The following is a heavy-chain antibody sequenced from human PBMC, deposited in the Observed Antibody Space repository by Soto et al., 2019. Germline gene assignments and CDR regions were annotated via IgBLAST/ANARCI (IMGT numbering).Heavy chain of an antibody. V-gene: IGHV1-69*17. Sequence: QMQLVQSGAEVKERGSSVKISCKTSGGTFNTYALTWVRQAPGQGLEWIGGIIPIFGIKNVAQRFQGRVTNNADQFLTPAYHEMTSLRSGHTAGYYCAKEAGEPRGQGTLVTVSS. CDR2: IIPIFGIK. CDR1: GGTFNTYA. D-gene: IGHD3-16*01. CDR3: AKEAGEP. J-gene: IGHJ4*03.